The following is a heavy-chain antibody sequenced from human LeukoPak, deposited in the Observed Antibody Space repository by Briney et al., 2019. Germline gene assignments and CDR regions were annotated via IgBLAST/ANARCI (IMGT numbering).Heavy chain of an antibody. CDR3: AKEGGSGRYYDILTGYYNFGLDY. V-gene: IGHV3-30-3*01. D-gene: IGHD3-9*01. CDR2: ISYDGSNK. J-gene: IGHJ4*02. Sequence: GGSLRLSCAASGFTFSSYAMHWVRQAPGKGLEWVAVISYDGSNKYYADSVKGRFTISRDNSKNTLYLQMNSLRAEDTAVYYCAKEGGSGRYYDILTGYYNFGLDYWGQGTLVTVSS. CDR1: GFTFSSYA.